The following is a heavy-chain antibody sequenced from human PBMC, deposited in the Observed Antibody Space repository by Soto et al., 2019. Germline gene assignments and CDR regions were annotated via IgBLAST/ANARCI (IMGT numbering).Heavy chain of an antibody. CDR3: AKDLQPYYDSRDYYSPFDQ. CDR2: LVVGSGNT. D-gene: IGHD3-22*01. J-gene: IGHJ4*02. V-gene: IGHV1-58*01. Sequence: ASVKVSCKTSGFMFTSSAVQWVRQARGQRLEWIGWLVVGSGNTHYAQHFQERVTLTRDMSTGTAYMELSSLRSEDTAVYYCAKDLQPYYDSRDYYSPFDQWGQGALVTVSS. CDR1: GFMFTSSA.